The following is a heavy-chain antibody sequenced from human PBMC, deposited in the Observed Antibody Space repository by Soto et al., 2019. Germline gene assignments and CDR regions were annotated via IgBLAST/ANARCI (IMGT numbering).Heavy chain of an antibody. J-gene: IGHJ6*02. Sequence: SSVKVSLKSSGGTFSTYAISWVLQAPGKRLEWMGGIIPIFGTANYAQKFQGRFTITADESTITAYMELSSLRPEDTDVYYCARGSVWFVELRYGMDVWGQGTTVTVSS. D-gene: IGHD3-10*01. V-gene: IGHV1-69*13. CDR3: ARGSVWFVELRYGMDV. CDR1: GGTFSTYA. CDR2: IIPIFGTA.